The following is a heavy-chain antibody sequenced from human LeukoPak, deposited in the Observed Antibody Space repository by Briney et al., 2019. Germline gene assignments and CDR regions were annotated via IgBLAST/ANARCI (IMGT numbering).Heavy chain of an antibody. CDR3: ARSWNIVVVPAAIFRFDP. CDR2: IYHSGSS. J-gene: IGHJ5*02. V-gene: IGHV4-38-2*01. D-gene: IGHD2-2*01. Sequence: PSETLSLTCAVSGYSISSGFYWAWIRQPPGKGLEWVGSIYHSGSSFYNPSLKSRVTISVDKSKNQFSLKLSSVTAADTAVYYCARSWNIVVVPAAIFRFDPWGQGTLVTVSS. CDR1: GYSISSGFY.